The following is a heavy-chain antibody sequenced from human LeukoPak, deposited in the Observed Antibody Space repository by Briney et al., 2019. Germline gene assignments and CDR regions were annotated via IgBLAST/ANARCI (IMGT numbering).Heavy chain of an antibody. CDR1: GFTFSSHW. V-gene: IGHV3-30-3*01. CDR3: ARDPGDGLDY. Sequence: PGGSLRLSCAASGFTFSSHWMNWVRQVPGKGLEWVAVISNDGSNTYYADSVKGRFTISRDNSKNTLYLQMNSLRTDNTAVYYCARDPGDGLDYWGQGTLVTVSS. CDR2: ISNDGSNT. J-gene: IGHJ4*02. D-gene: IGHD3-10*01.